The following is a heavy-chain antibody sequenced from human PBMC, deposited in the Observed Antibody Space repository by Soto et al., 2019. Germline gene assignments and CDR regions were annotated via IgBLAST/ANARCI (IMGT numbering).Heavy chain of an antibody. CDR3: ARDINWNYGRRWFDP. D-gene: IGHD1-7*01. CDR2: ISAYNGNT. Sequence: GXSVKVSCNASGYTFTSYGISWVRQAPGQGLEWMGWISAYNGNTNYSQKLQGRVTMTTDTSTSTAYMELRSLRSDDTAVYYCARDINWNYGRRWFDPWGQGTLVTVSS. V-gene: IGHV1-18*01. CDR1: GYTFTSYG. J-gene: IGHJ5*02.